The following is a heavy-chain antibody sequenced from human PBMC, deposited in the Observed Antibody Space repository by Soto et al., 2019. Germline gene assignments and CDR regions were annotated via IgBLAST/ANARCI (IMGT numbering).Heavy chain of an antibody. Sequence: SISSYYWSWIRQPPGKGLEWIGYIYYSGSTNYNPSLKSRVTISVDTSKNQFSLKLSSVTAADTAVYYCASLRTNAFDYWGQGTLVTVSS. CDR2: IYYSGST. D-gene: IGHD1-7*01. CDR1: SISSYY. CDR3: ASLRTNAFDY. V-gene: IGHV4-59*08. J-gene: IGHJ4*02.